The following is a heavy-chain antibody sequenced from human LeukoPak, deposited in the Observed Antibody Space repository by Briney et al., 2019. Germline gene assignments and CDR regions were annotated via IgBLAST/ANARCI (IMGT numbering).Heavy chain of an antibody. Sequence: PSETLSLTCAVSGGSISSGGYSWSWIRQPPGKGLEWIGYIYHSGSTYYNPSLKSRVTISVDRSKNQFPLKLSSVTAADTAVYYCAFSGSRGDYGMDVWGQGTTVTVSS. J-gene: IGHJ6*02. V-gene: IGHV4-30-2*01. CDR3: AFSGSRGDYGMDV. D-gene: IGHD2-15*01. CDR1: GGSISSGGYS. CDR2: IYHSGST.